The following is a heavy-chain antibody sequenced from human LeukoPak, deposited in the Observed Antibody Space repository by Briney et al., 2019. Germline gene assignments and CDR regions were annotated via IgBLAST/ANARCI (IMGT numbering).Heavy chain of an antibody. J-gene: IGHJ4*02. CDR2: TSAGGSGT. D-gene: IGHD6-19*01. CDR3: AKDGRDSIGWYRTYYAY. CDR1: GFTFSSYA. V-gene: IGHV3-23*01. Sequence: GGSLRLSCAASGFTFSSYAMSWVRQAPGKGLEWVSVTSAGGSGTYYADSVKGRFTISRDNSKNTLYLQMNRLREEDRGVYYYAKDGRDSIGWYRTYYAYCGQGTLVTVSS.